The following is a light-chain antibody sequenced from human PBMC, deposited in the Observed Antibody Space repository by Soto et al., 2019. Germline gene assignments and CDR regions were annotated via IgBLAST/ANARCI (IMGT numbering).Light chain of an antibody. CDR3: QKYNSALRT. J-gene: IGKJ1*01. V-gene: IGKV1-27*01. CDR1: QGISNY. Sequence: DIQMTQSPSSLSASVGDRVTITCRASQGISNYLAWYQQKPGKVPKLLIYAASTLQSGVPSRFSGSGSGTDFTLTISSLQPDDVATCYCQKYNSALRTFGQGTKVEIK. CDR2: AAS.